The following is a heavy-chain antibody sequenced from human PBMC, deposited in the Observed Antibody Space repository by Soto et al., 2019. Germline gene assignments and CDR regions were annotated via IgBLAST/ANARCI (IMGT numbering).Heavy chain of an antibody. Sequence: GGSLRLSCAASGFTFSSYSMNWVRQAPGKGLEWVSSISSSSSYIYYADSVKGRFTISRDNAKNSLYLQMNSLRAEDTAVYYCARARYTNGWYYYYYMDVWGKGTTVTVSS. V-gene: IGHV3-21*01. D-gene: IGHD5-18*01. CDR2: ISSSSSYI. J-gene: IGHJ6*03. CDR3: ARARYTNGWYYYYYMDV. CDR1: GFTFSSYS.